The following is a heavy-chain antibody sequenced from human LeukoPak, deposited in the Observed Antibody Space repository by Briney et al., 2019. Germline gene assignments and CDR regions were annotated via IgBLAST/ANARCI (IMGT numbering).Heavy chain of an antibody. V-gene: IGHV3-30*14. CDR1: GFTFSSYA. CDR2: ISYDGSNK. J-gene: IGHJ6*03. CDR3: ARESLGAGYYYYYMDV. D-gene: IGHD6-13*01. Sequence: PGGSLRLSCAASGFTFSSYAMHWVRQAPGKGLEWVAVISYDGSNKYYADSVKGRFTISRDNSKNTLYLQMNSLRAEDTAVYYCARESLGAGYYYYYMDVWGKGTTVTVSS.